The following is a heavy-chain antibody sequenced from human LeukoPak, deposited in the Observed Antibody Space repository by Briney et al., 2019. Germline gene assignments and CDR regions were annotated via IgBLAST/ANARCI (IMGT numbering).Heavy chain of an antibody. V-gene: IGHV4-59*08. D-gene: IGHD6-19*01. J-gene: IGHJ6*02. CDR3: ATDSSGFFANGLDV. Sequence: SETLSLTCTVSGGAISSHYWHWIRQPPGKGLEWIGHMSYSGSTIYNPSLKSRGTISVDTSKSQVSLRLDSVTAADTAVYYCATDSSGFFANGLDVWGQGTTVTVSS. CDR1: GGAISSHY. CDR2: MSYSGST.